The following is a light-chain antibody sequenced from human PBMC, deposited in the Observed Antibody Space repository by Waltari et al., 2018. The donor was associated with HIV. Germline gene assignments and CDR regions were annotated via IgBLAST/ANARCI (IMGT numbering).Light chain of an antibody. CDR1: SLAKQH. V-gene: IGLV3-25*03. Sequence: SYELTQPPSVSVSPGQPARITCSADSLAKQHTYWYQQKPGQAPVVVIYKDTQRPSGIPERFSGSSSGTIVTLTISGVQAEDKAVYYCQSADNTGTSVVFGGGTKLTVL. CDR2: KDT. J-gene: IGLJ2*01. CDR3: QSADNTGTSVV.